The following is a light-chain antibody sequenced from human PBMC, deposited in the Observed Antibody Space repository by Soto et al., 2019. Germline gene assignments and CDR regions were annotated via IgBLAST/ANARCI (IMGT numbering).Light chain of an antibody. CDR2: GAS. CDR3: QQYNNWPRMYT. CDR1: QSVSSN. J-gene: IGKJ2*01. Sequence: EIVMTQSPATLSVSPGERATLSCRASQSVSSNLAWYQQKPGQAPRLLIYGASTRATGIPARFSGSGSGTEFTLTISSLQSEDFAFYYCQQYNNWPRMYTFGQGTKLEI. V-gene: IGKV3-15*01.